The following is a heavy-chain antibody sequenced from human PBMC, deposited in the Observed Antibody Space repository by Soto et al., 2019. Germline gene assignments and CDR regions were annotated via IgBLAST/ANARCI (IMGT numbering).Heavy chain of an antibody. CDR2: IYYSGST. D-gene: IGHD3-10*01. J-gene: IGHJ5*02. CDR3: ARDRVNNWFDP. V-gene: IGHV4-59*01. CDR1: GGSISSYY. Sequence: QVQLQESGPGLVKPSETLSLTCTVSGGSISSYYWSWIRQPPGKGLEWIGYIYYSGSTNYNPSLKSRVTISVDTSKNQFSLKLSSVTAADTAVYYCARDRVNNWFDPWGQGTLVTVSS.